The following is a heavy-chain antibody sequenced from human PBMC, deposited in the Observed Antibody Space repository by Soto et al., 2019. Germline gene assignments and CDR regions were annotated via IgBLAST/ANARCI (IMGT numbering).Heavy chain of an antibody. Sequence: GGSLRLSCAASGFTFSSYGMHWVRQAPGKGLEWVAVISYDGSNKYYADSVKGRFTISRDNSKNTLYLQMNSLRAEGTAVYYCAKVFSSVERSSHKYYYGMDVWGQGTTVTVSS. CDR3: AKVFSSVERSSHKYYYGMDV. V-gene: IGHV3-30*18. J-gene: IGHJ6*02. D-gene: IGHD6-19*01. CDR1: GFTFSSYG. CDR2: ISYDGSNK.